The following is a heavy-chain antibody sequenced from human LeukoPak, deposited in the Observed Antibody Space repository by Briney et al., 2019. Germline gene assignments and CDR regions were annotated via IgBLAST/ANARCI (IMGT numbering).Heavy chain of an antibody. Sequence: PGGSLRLSCAAAGFTFSSYAMSWVRQAPGKGLEWVSAISGSGGSTYYADSVKGRFTISRDNSKNTLYLQMNSLGAEDTAVYYCAKDQQLVFDYWGQGTLVTVSS. V-gene: IGHV3-23*01. D-gene: IGHD6-13*01. J-gene: IGHJ4*02. CDR3: AKDQQLVFDY. CDR2: ISGSGGST. CDR1: GFTFSSYA.